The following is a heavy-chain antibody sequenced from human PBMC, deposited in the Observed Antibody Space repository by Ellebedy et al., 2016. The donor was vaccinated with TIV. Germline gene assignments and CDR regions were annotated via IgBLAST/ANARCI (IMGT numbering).Heavy chain of an antibody. D-gene: IGHD3-10*01. Sequence: LRLSXASNHSSFGVYYWSWIRQSPGKGLEWIGEISQRGSTNYNPSLRSRVSLSIDPSKKQFSLKLRSVTAADTAVYYCARAGGADYWGQGTLVTVSS. CDR3: ARAGGADY. CDR1: HSSFGVYY. V-gene: IGHV4-34*01. J-gene: IGHJ4*02. CDR2: ISQRGST.